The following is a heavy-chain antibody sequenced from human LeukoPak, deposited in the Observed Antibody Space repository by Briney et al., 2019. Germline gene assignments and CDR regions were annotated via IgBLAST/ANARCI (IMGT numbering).Heavy chain of an antibody. Sequence: ASVKVSCKASGYTFTSYGISWVRQAPGQGLGWMGWISAYNGNTNYAQKLQGRVTMTTDTSTSTAYMELRSLRSDDTAVYYCTRQDYYDSSGYYEFDYWGQGTLVTVSS. J-gene: IGHJ4*02. CDR2: ISAYNGNT. CDR1: GYTFTSYG. CDR3: TRQDYYDSSGYYEFDY. D-gene: IGHD3-22*01. V-gene: IGHV1-18*01.